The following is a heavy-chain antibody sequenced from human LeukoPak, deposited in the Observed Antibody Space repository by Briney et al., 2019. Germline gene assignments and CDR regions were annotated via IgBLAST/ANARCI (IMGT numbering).Heavy chain of an antibody. CDR2: IYHSGST. V-gene: IGHV4-30-2*01. J-gene: IGHJ5*02. CDR3: ARSDYGWFDP. Sequence: SQTLSLTCAVSGGSISSGGYFWTWIRQPPGKGLEWIGYIYHSGSTYYNPSLKSRVTISVDRSKNQFSLKLSSVTAADTAVYYCARSDYGWFDPWGQGTLVTVSS. D-gene: IGHD4-17*01. CDR1: GGSISSGGYF.